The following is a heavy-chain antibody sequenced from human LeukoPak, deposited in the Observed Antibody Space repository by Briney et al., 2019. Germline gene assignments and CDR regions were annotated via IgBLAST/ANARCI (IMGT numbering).Heavy chain of an antibody. CDR2: IYISGSGST. Sequence: RASETLSLTCTVSGGSISSYYWSWIRQPAGKGLEWIGRIYISGSGSTNYNPSLKSRVTMSVDTSKNQFSLKLSSVTAADTAVYYCARIRFLEWLSFAFDIWGQGTMVTVSS. D-gene: IGHD3-3*01. J-gene: IGHJ3*02. CDR1: GGSISSYY. V-gene: IGHV4-4*07. CDR3: ARIRFLEWLSFAFDI.